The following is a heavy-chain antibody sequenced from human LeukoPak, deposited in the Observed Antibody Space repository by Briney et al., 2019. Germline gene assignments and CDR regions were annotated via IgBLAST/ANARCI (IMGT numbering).Heavy chain of an antibody. CDR1: GFTFSSYG. Sequence: GRSLRLSCAASGFTFSSYGMHWVRQAPGKGLEWVAVISYDGSNKYYADSVKGRFTISRDNSKNTLYLQMNSLRAEDTAVYYCAKDLANIDGYLDYWGQGTLVTVSS. CDR2: ISYDGSNK. J-gene: IGHJ4*02. V-gene: IGHV3-30*18. D-gene: IGHD2/OR15-2a*01. CDR3: AKDLANIDGYLDY.